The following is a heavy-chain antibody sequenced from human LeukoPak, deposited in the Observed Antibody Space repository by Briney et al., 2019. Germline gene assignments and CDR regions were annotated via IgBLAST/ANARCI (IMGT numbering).Heavy chain of an antibody. V-gene: IGHV3-48*01. CDR1: GFTFSSCS. CDR2: ISSSSSTI. CDR3: ARPGYFGY. Sequence: GGSLRLSCAASGFTFSSCSMNWVRQAPGKGLEWVSYISSSSSTIYYADSVKGRFTISRDNAKNSLYLQMNSLRAEDTAVYYCARPGYFGYWGQGTLVTVSS. J-gene: IGHJ4*02.